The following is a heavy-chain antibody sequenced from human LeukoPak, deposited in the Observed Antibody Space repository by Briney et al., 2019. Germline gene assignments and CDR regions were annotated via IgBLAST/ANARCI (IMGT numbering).Heavy chain of an antibody. CDR2: IYYSGST. D-gene: IGHD2-2*01. Sequence: PSQTLSLTCTVSGVSLSSGDYYWSWIRQPPGKGLEWIGYIYYSGSTYYNPSLKSRVTISVDTSKNQFSLKLSSVTAADTAVYYCARDSVYCSSTSCYYYGMDVWGQGTTVTVSS. V-gene: IGHV4-30-4*01. J-gene: IGHJ6*02. CDR1: GVSLSSGDYY. CDR3: ARDSVYCSSTSCYYYGMDV.